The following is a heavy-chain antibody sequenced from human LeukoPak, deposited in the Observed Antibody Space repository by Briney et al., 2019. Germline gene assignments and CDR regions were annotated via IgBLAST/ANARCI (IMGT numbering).Heavy chain of an antibody. J-gene: IGHJ3*02. Sequence: SVKVSCKASGGTFSSYAISWVRQAPGQGLKWMGGIIPIFGTANYAQKFQGRVTITADESTSTAYMELSSLRSEDTAVYYCASPALYSGYDLVAFDIWGQGTMVTVSS. CDR3: ASPALYSGYDLVAFDI. V-gene: IGHV1-69*13. D-gene: IGHD5-12*01. CDR2: IIPIFGTA. CDR1: GGTFSSYA.